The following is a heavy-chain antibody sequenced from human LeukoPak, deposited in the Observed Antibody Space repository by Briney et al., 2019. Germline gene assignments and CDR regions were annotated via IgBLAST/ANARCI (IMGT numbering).Heavy chain of an antibody. Sequence: ASVKVSCKASGYTFTSYGTSWVRQAHGQGPEWMGWISAYNGNTNYAQKLQGRVTMTTDTSTSTAYMELRSLRSDDTAVYYCARDKYSSSWLYNWFDPWGQGTLVTVSS. CDR2: ISAYNGNT. V-gene: IGHV1-18*01. CDR3: ARDKYSSSWLYNWFDP. J-gene: IGHJ5*02. CDR1: GYTFTSYG. D-gene: IGHD6-13*01.